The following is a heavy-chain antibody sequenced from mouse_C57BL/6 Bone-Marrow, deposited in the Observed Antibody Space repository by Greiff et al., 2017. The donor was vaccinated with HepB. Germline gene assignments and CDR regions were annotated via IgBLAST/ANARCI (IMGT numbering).Heavy chain of an antibody. CDR2: IDPENGDT. J-gene: IGHJ2*01. CDR3: TTEGYDYDDY. V-gene: IGHV14-4*01. Sequence: EVQLQQSGAELVRPGASVKLSCTASGFNIKDDYMHWVKQRPEQGLEWIGWIDPENGDTEYASKFQGKATITADTSSNTAYLQLSSLTSEDTAVYYCTTEGYDYDDYWGQGTTLTVSS. D-gene: IGHD2-4*01. CDR1: GFNIKDDY.